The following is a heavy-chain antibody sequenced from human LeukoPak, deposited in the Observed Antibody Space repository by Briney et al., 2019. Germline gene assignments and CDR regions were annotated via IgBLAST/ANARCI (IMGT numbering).Heavy chain of an antibody. CDR3: AKGLSMDV. V-gene: IGHV3-23*01. CDR2: ITGSGGNT. Sequence: GGSLRLSCAASGFTFSSYSMNWIRQAPGKGLEWVSGITGSGGNTYYADSVKGRSIISRDNSKNTLYLQMNSLRVEDTGVYYCAKGLSMDVWGQGTTVTVSS. D-gene: IGHD2/OR15-2a*01. CDR1: GFTFSSYS. J-gene: IGHJ6*02.